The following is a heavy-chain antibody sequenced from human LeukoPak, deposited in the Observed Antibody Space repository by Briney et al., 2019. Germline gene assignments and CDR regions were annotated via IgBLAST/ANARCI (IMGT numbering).Heavy chain of an antibody. V-gene: IGHV4-61*02. CDR1: GGSISSGSYC. Sequence: KPSQTLSLTCTVSGGSISSGSYCGSWIRQPAGKGMEWIGRIYTSGSTNYNPSLKSRVTISVDTSKNQFSLKLSSVTAADMAVYYCARNPRGYGSGSTDAFDIWGQGTMVTVSS. CDR2: IYTSGST. D-gene: IGHD3-10*01. J-gene: IGHJ3*02. CDR3: ARNPRGYGSGSTDAFDI.